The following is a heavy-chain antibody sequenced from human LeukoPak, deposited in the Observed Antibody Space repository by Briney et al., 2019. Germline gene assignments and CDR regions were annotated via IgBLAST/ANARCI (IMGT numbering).Heavy chain of an antibody. CDR2: IYTSGST. Sequence: SETLSLTCTVSGGSISSGSYYWSWIRQPAGKGLEWIGRIYTSGSTNYNPSLKSRVTMSVDTSKNQFSLKLSSVTAANTAVYYCARDRCSSTSCYPFDYWGQGTLVTVSS. CDR1: GGSISSGSYY. CDR3: ARDRCSSTSCYPFDY. D-gene: IGHD2-2*01. J-gene: IGHJ4*02. V-gene: IGHV4-61*02.